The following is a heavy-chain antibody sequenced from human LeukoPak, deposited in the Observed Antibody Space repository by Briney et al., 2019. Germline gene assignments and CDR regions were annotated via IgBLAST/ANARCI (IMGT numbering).Heavy chain of an antibody. CDR3: ARKRRDGYNPWYYYYMDV. V-gene: IGHV3-48*03. J-gene: IGHJ6*03. D-gene: IGHD5-24*01. CDR2: ISSSGSTI. CDR1: GFTFSSYE. Sequence: GGSLRLSXAASGFTFSSYEMNWVRQAPGKGLEWVSYISSSGSTIYYADSVKGRFTISRDNAKNSLYLQMNSLRAEDTAVYYCARKRRDGYNPWYYYYMDVWGKGTTVTVSS.